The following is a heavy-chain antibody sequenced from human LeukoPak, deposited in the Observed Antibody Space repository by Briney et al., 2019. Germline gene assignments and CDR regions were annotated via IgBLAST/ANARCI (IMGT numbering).Heavy chain of an antibody. CDR2: ISYDGSNK. D-gene: IGHD3-9*01. CDR3: ARDGPPLLVTYLNWYFDL. Sequence: PGGSLRLSCAASGFTFSSYAMHWVRQAPGKGLEWVAGISYDGSNKYYADSVKGRFTISRDNSKNTLSLQMNSLRAEDTAVYYCARDGPPLLVTYLNWYFDLWGRGTLVTVSS. CDR1: GFTFSSYA. V-gene: IGHV3-30-3*01. J-gene: IGHJ2*01.